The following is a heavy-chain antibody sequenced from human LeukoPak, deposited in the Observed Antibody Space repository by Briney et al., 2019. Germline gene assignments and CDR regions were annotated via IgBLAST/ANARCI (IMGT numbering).Heavy chain of an antibody. CDR3: ARHGNVGAPHFDY. J-gene: IGHJ4*02. CDR2: INHSGST. D-gene: IGHD1-26*01. CDR1: GGSFSGYY. V-gene: IGHV4-34*01. Sequence: SETLSLTCAVYGGSFSGYYWSWIRQPPGKGLEWIGEINHSGSTNYNPSLKSRVTISVDTSKNQFSLKLSSVTAADTAVYYCARHGNVGAPHFDYWGQGTLVTVSS.